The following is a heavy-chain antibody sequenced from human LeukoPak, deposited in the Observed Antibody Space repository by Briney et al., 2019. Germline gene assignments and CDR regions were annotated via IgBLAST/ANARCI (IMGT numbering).Heavy chain of an antibody. Sequence: PGGSLRPSCAASGFTFDDYGMSWVRQAPGKGLEWVSGINWNGGSTGYADSVKGRFTISRDNAKNSLYLQMNSLRAEDTALYYCARRNSSGYYYNFDYWGQGTLVTVSS. D-gene: IGHD3-22*01. CDR2: INWNGGST. J-gene: IGHJ4*02. V-gene: IGHV3-20*04. CDR1: GFTFDDYG. CDR3: ARRNSSGYYYNFDY.